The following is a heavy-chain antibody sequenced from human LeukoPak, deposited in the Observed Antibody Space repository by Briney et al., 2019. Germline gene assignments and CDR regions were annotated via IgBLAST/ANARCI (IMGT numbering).Heavy chain of an antibody. V-gene: IGHV4-59*01. CDR2: IYYSGST. J-gene: IGHJ4*02. Sequence: PSETLSLTCTVSGGSLSSYYWSWIRQPPGKGLEWIGYIYYSGSTNYNPSLKSRVTISVDTSKNQFSLKLSSVTAADTAVYYCAGRSGYYTPTYFDYWGQGTLVTVSS. CDR1: GGSLSSYY. D-gene: IGHD3-3*01. CDR3: AGRSGYYTPTYFDY.